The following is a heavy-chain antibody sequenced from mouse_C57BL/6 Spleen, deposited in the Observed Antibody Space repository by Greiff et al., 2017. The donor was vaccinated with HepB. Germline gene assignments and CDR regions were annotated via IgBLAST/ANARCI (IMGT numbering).Heavy chain of an antibody. J-gene: IGHJ4*01. V-gene: IGHV5-17*01. D-gene: IGHD1-1*01. CDR3: ARDYYGSSWAMDY. CDR1: GFTFSDYG. CDR2: ISSGSSTI. Sequence: DVKLVESGGGLVKPGGSLKLSCAASGFTFSDYGMHWVRQAPEKGLEWVAYISSGSSTIYYADTVKGRFTISRDNAKNTLFLQMTSLRSEDTAMYYCARDYYGSSWAMDYWGQGTSVTVSS.